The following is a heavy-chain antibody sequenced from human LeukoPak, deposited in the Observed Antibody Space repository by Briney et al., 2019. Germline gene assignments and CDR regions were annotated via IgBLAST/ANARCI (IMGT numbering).Heavy chain of an antibody. Sequence: PGGSLRLSCAASGFTFSTYWMTWVRQAPGKGLEWVANIKQDGSEKYFVDSVKGRFTISRDNAKNSLYLQMNSLRAEDTAVYYCARGSQAAAGNYYYYYMDVWGKGTTVTVSS. J-gene: IGHJ6*03. CDR2: IKQDGSEK. CDR1: GFTFSTYW. V-gene: IGHV3-7*01. CDR3: ARGSQAAAGNYYYYYMDV. D-gene: IGHD6-13*01.